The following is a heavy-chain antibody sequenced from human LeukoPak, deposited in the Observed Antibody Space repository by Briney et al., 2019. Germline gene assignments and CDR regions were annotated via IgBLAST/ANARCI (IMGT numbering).Heavy chain of an antibody. V-gene: IGHV1-8*01. D-gene: IGHD3-22*01. CDR3: ARGQPYYYDSSGYQTPTLY. Sequence: ASVKVSCKASGCTFTSYDINWVRQATGQGLEWMGWMNPNSGNTGYAQKFQGRVTMTRNTSISSAYMELSSLRSEDTAVYYCARGQPYYYDSSGYQTPTLYWGQGTLVTVSS. CDR1: GCTFTSYD. CDR2: MNPNSGNT. J-gene: IGHJ4*02.